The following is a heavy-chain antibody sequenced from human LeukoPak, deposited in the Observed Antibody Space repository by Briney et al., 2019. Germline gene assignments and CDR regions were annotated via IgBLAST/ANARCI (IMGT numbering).Heavy chain of an antibody. CDR3: ARDRAEGKTWVEFDP. CDR2: IYSDGVT. J-gene: IGHJ5*02. V-gene: IGHV3-66*02. Sequence: GGSLRLSCAASGFIVNSYAISWVRQAPGKGLAWVSLIYSDGVTQYADSVKGRFTISRDNSKNTLYLQMNSLRDEDTAVYFCARDRAEGKTWVEFDPWGQGTLVTVSS. CDR1: GFIVNSYA.